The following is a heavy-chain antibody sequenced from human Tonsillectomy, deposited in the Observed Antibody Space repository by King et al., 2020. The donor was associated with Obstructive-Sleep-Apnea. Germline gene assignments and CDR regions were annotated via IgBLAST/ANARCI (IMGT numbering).Heavy chain of an antibody. CDR1: GGSFSAYY. J-gene: IGHJ5*02. D-gene: IGHD6-13*01. CDR3: ARGSGAADVNWFDP. Sequence: QVQLQQWGAGLLKPSETLSLTCAVYGGSFSAYYWSWIRQPPGKGLEWIGEVNHSGSTNYSPSLKSRVTISVDMSKNQFSLKVTSVTAADTAVYFCARGSGAADVNWFDPWGQGALVTVSS. V-gene: IGHV4-34*01. CDR2: VNHSGST.